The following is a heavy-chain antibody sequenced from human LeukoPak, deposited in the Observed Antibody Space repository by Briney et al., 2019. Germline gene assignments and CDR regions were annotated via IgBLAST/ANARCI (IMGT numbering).Heavy chain of an antibody. D-gene: IGHD3-22*01. CDR3: ARNYHDSSGYQESAFDY. CDR1: GFTFSSYG. J-gene: IGHJ4*02. Sequence: PGGSLRLSCAASGFTFSSYGMYWVRQAPGKGLEWVAAIWYDGSYKNYADSVKGRFTISRDKSKKTLYLQMSSLRVEDTAVYYCARNYHDSSGYQESAFDYWGQGTLVTVSS. CDR2: IWYDGSYK. V-gene: IGHV3-33*07.